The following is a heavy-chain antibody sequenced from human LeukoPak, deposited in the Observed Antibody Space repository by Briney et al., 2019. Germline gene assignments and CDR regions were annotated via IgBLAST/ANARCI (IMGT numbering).Heavy chain of an antibody. CDR3: ASDRVLGSGSLDN. D-gene: IGHD3-10*01. V-gene: IGHV3-74*01. CDR2: IRGDWHDT. J-gene: IGHJ4*02. Sequence: PGGSLRLSCTASGFRLSDFWMHWVRHAPGKGLVWVSRIRGDWHDTTYADSVKGRFTISRDNAQNTLYLQMNSLRVEDTAVYYCASDRVLGSGSLDNWGQGTLVTVSS. CDR1: GFRLSDFW.